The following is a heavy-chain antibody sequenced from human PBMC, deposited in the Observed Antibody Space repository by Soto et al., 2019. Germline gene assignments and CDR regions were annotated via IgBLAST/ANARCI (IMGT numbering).Heavy chain of an antibody. V-gene: IGHV4-38-2*02. D-gene: IGHD5-18*01. CDR3: ARDPIIRGYRYALYLDY. CDR1: GYSISSCYY. CDR2: IYHSGSD. Sequence: PSETLSLTWPVSGYSISSCYYLGWIRQSPGKGLEWIGSIYHSGSDYYNPSLKSRVTISVDTSKNQFSLKLSAVTAADTAVYDCARDPIIRGYRYALYLDYGCQGTMVAVPS. J-gene: IGHJ4*02.